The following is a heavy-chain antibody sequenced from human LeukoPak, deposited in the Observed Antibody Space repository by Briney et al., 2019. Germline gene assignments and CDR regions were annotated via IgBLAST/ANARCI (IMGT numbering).Heavy chain of an antibody. V-gene: IGHV4-59*01. CDR2: FYYTGSS. D-gene: IGHD5-18*01. J-gene: IGHJ4*02. CDR1: GDSISSYY. CDR3: ARGIFLNTAVASPFDN. Sequence: SETLSLTCTVSGDSISSYYWSWIRQPPGKGLEWIGYFYYTGSSNYNPSLKSRVTISLDSSKNQFSLELSSVTAADTAVYYCARGIFLNTAVASPFDNWGQRTLVTVSS.